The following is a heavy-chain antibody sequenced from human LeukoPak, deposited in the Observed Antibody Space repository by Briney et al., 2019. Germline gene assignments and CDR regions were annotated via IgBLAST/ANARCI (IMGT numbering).Heavy chain of an antibody. V-gene: IGHV1-2*02. CDR3: ARADVEWETIDI. D-gene: IGHD1-26*01. J-gene: IGHJ3*02. Sequence: ASVKVSCKTSGYTFTGYYMHWVRQAPGQGLEWMGWINPNSGDTNYAQKFQGRVTMTRDTSVSTAYMELSRLRSDDTAVYYCARADVEWETIDIWGQGTMVTVSS. CDR1: GYTFTGYY. CDR2: INPNSGDT.